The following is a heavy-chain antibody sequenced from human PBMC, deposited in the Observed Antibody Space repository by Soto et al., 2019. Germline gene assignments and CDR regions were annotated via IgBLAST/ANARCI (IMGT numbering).Heavy chain of an antibody. D-gene: IGHD2-21*02. CDR1: GGSIRSYY. Sequence: PSETLSLTCTVSGGSIRSYYWSWIRQPPGKGLEWIGYIYYSGSTNYNPSLKSRVTISVDTSKNQFSLKLSSVTAADTAVYYCARVSVTHIFDYWGQGTLVTVSS. V-gene: IGHV4-59*01. J-gene: IGHJ4*02. CDR3: ARVSVTHIFDY. CDR2: IYYSGST.